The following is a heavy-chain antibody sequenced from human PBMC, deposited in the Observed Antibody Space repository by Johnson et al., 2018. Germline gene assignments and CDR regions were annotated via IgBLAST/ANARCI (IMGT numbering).Heavy chain of an antibody. CDR2: IKSEKNGGTT. CDR1: GFTFSNAW. CDR3: ATEGFSYGYHAGDN. D-gene: IGHD5-18*01. V-gene: IGHV3-15*01. J-gene: IGHJ3*02. Sequence: VQLVQSGGGLVKPRGSLRLSCAASGFTFSNAWMSWVRQAPGKGLEWVGRIKSEKNGGTTDYAAPVKGRFTISRDDSKNTLSLQMNSLKSEDTAVYYWATEGFSYGYHAGDNWGQGKMVTVSS.